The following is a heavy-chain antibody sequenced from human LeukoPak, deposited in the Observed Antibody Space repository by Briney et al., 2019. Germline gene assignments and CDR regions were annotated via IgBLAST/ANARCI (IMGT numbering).Heavy chain of an antibody. CDR2: ISSSSSYI. CDR3: ARDRGIDY. D-gene: IGHD1-26*01. CDR1: GFTFSSYS. J-gene: IGHJ4*02. Sequence: GGSLRLSCAASGFTFSSYSMNWVRQAPGKGLEWVSSISSSSSYIYYADSVKGRFTISRDNDQNSLYLQMSSLRAEDTAVYYCARDRGIDYWGQGALVTVSS. V-gene: IGHV3-21*01.